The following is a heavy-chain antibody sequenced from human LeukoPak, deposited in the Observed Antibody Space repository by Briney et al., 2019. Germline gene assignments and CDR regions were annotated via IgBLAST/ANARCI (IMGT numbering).Heavy chain of an antibody. Sequence: GGSLRLSCAASGFTFSSYGMHWVRQAPGKGLEWVAVISYDGSNKYYADSVKGRFTISRDNSKNTLYLQMNSLRAEDTAVYYCARDLIAAAELFLDYWGQGTLVTVSS. CDR2: ISYDGSNK. J-gene: IGHJ4*02. D-gene: IGHD6-13*01. CDR3: ARDLIAAAELFLDY. CDR1: GFTFSSYG. V-gene: IGHV3-30*03.